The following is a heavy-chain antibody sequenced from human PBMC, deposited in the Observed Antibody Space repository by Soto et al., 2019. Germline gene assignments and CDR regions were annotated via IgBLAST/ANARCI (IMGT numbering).Heavy chain of an antibody. D-gene: IGHD1-1*01. J-gene: IGHJ4*02. CDR1: DYTFTNVG. Sequence: QVQLVQSGPEVKKPGASVKVSCKASDYTFTNVGISWVRQAPGQGLEWMGWISAFNGNTQYAQKFQGRVTLTIDTSKRTGYIELRGLRSDDTAVYYCARDVVFERWGQGTLVTVSS. V-gene: IGHV1-18*01. CDR3: ARDVVFER. CDR2: ISAFNGNT.